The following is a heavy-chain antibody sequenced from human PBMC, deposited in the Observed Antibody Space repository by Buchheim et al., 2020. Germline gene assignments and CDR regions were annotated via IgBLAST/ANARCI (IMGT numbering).Heavy chain of an antibody. CDR2: MKPNSGNT. D-gene: IGHD6-6*01. Sequence: QVQLVQSGAEVKKPGASVKVSCKASGYTFTSYDINWVRQATGQGLEWMGWMKPNSGNTGYAQKFQGRGTTTRNTFIKTSIMGLGILSSEDTAVDYRTRVAGRGSSWGQGTL. CDR3: TRVAGRGSS. CDR1: GYTFTSYD. J-gene: IGHJ4*02. V-gene: IGHV1-8*01.